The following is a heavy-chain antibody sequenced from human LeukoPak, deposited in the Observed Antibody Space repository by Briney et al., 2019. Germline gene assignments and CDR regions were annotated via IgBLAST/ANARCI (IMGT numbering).Heavy chain of an antibody. D-gene: IGHD5-18*01. Sequence: ASVKVSCKASGYTFTSFDIFWVRQATGQGLEWMGWMSPNSGNTGSAQKFQGRVTFTIDTSIITSFMELSSLRSEDTAIYYCARGRPDTSVPRTYYMDVWGKGTTVTVSS. CDR1: GYTFTSFD. V-gene: IGHV1-8*01. J-gene: IGHJ6*03. CDR3: ARGRPDTSVPRTYYMDV. CDR2: MSPNSGNT.